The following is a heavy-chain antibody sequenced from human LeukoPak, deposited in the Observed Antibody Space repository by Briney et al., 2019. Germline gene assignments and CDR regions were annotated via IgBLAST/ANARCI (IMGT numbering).Heavy chain of an antibody. CDR3: ARYSYGPFDY. D-gene: IGHD5-18*01. J-gene: IGHJ4*02. CDR2: MYTLGNT. CDR1: GFSVSTNY. Sequence: GGSLRLSCAGTGFSVSTNYMSWVRQAPGKGPQWVSVMYTLGNTYYADSVKGRFTISRDNSKNTLYLQMNSLRVEDTAIYYCARYSYGPFDYWGQGTPVTVSS. V-gene: IGHV3-66*01.